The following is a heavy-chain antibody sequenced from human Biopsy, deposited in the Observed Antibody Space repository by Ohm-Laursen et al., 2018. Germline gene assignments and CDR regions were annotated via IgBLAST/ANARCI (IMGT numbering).Heavy chain of an antibody. J-gene: IGHJ4*02. CDR2: ISYTGST. CDR3: ARHGVYGDLRMDY. CDR1: GDSINSSY. D-gene: IGHD4-17*01. V-gene: IGHV4-59*05. Sequence: GTLSLTCTVSGDSINSSYWSWIRQAPGKGLERIGSISYTGSTHDTPSLTSRVPISVDTSKNKFSLKRYSLTAADTAVYYCARHGVYGDLRMDYWGQGTLVTVSS.